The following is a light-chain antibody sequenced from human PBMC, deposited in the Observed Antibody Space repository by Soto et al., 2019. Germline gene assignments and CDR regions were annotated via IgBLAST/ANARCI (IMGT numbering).Light chain of an antibody. Sequence: QSVLTQPASVSGSPGQSITISCTGTSRDVGGYNYVSWYQQHPGKAPKLMIYEVSNRPSGVSNRFSGSKSGNTASLTISGLQAEDEADYYCSSYTSSSTLEGVFGGGTKLTVL. CDR2: EVS. CDR1: SRDVGGYNY. J-gene: IGLJ2*01. CDR3: SSYTSSSTLEGV. V-gene: IGLV2-14*01.